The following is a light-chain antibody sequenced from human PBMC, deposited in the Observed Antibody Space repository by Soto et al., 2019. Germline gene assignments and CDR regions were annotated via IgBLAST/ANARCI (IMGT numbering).Light chain of an antibody. J-gene: IGKJ1*01. CDR1: QSIDSW. V-gene: IGKV1-5*03. Sequence: DIQMTQSPSTLSASIGDRVTITCRASQSIDSWLAWYQQKPGKAPKLLIYKASSLQTGVPSTFSGSGSGTEFTLTISSLQPDDFATYYCQHYDSYSRTFDQGTKVEVK. CDR2: KAS. CDR3: QHYDSYSRT.